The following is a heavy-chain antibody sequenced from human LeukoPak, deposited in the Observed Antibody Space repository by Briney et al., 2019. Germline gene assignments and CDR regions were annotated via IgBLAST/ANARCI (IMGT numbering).Heavy chain of an antibody. J-gene: IGHJ4*02. V-gene: IGHV4-59*01. CDR3: ASSFRGELRSALEYYFDY. D-gene: IGHD1-26*01. CDR1: GGSISSYY. Sequence: SETLSLTCTVSGGSISSYYWSWIRQPPGKGLEWIGYIYYSGSTHYNPSLKSRVTISVDTSKNQFSLKLSSVTAADTAVYYCASSFRGELRSALEYYFDYWGQGTLVTVSS. CDR2: IYYSGST.